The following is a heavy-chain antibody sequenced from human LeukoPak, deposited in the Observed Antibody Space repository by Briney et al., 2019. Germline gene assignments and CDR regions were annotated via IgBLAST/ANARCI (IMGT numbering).Heavy chain of an antibody. V-gene: IGHV1-2*02. J-gene: IGHJ5*02. CDR3: ARDSRGVIAWFAP. D-gene: IGHD3-10*01. Sequence: ASVKVSCKASGYSFTGYYIHWVRQAPGQGLEWMGWINPDSGDTDYAQKFHGRVTTTRDTSIGTAYMDLSRLTSDDTALYYCARDSRGVIAWFAPWGQGTLVTVSS. CDR1: GYSFTGYY. CDR2: INPDSGDT.